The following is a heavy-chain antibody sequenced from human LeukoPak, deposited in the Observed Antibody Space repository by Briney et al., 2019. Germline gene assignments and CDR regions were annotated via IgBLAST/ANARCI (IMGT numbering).Heavy chain of an antibody. CDR1: GFTFSSYA. Sequence: GGSLRLSCAASGFTFSSYAMSWVRQAPGKGLEWVSAISGSGGSTYYADSVKGRFTISRDNSKNTLYLQMNSLRAEDTAVYYCAKDPAMIVVVIPDYWGQGTLVTVSS. CDR3: AKDPAMIVVVIPDY. V-gene: IGHV3-23*01. D-gene: IGHD3-22*01. J-gene: IGHJ4*02. CDR2: ISGSGGST.